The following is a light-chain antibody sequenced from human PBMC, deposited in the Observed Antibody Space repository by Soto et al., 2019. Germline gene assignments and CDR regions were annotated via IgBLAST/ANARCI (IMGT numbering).Light chain of an antibody. CDR3: QQLHGYPIT. CDR2: AAS. V-gene: IGKV1-9*01. CDR1: QGIDTS. J-gene: IGKJ5*01. Sequence: ILLTQSPFPLSAYVGDRVTITCRTSQGIDTSLAWYQQKPGKAPKLLIYAASNFQSGVPSRFSGSGSGTHFTLTISSLQPEDFATYYCQQLHGYPITFGQGTRLEI.